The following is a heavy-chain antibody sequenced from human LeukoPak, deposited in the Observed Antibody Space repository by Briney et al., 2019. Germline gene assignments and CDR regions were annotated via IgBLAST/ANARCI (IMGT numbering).Heavy chain of an antibody. CDR3: AKHSHDGSAPYYEVQLDY. Sequence: GSLRLSCAASGFTFSSYAMSWVRQAPGKGLEWVSAISGSGGSTYYADSVKGRFTISRDNSKNTLYLQMNSLRAEDTAIYYCAKHSHDGSAPYYEVQLDYWGQGTLVTVSS. D-gene: IGHD3-22*01. J-gene: IGHJ4*02. CDR1: GFTFSSYA. V-gene: IGHV3-23*01. CDR2: ISGSGGST.